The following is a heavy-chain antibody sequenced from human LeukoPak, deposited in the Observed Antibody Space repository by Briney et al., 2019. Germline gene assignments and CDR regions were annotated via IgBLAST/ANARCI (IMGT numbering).Heavy chain of an antibody. CDR2: INPNSGGT. V-gene: IGHV1-2*02. CDR1: GYTFTGYY. D-gene: IGHD3-22*01. J-gene: IGHJ4*02. CDR3: ARAYDSSGYLFFDY. Sequence: ASVKVSCKASGYTFTGYYMHWVRQAPGQGLEWMGWINPNSGGTNYAQKFQGRVTMTRDTSISTAYMELSRLRSDDTAVYYCARAYDSSGYLFFDYWGQGTLVTVS.